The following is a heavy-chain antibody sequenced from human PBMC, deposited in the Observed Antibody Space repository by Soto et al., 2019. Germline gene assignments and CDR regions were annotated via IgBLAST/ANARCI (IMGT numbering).Heavy chain of an antibody. J-gene: IGHJ4*02. CDR1: GDSINSDNW. Sequence: QVQLQESGPGLVKPSRTLSLTCAVSGDSINSDNWWSWVRQPPGKGLEWIGEIYHSGSTSYNPSLKSRVVISVDKSKNQFFLKVTSVTAADTAVYFCARGERQQQRDSWGQGTLVTVSS. D-gene: IGHD6-13*01. CDR3: ARGERQQQRDS. CDR2: IYHSGST. V-gene: IGHV4-4*02.